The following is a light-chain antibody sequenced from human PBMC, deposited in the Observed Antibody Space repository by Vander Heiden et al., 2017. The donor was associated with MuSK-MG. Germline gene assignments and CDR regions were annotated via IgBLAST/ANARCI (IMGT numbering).Light chain of an antibody. J-gene: IGKJ3*01. V-gene: IGKV2D-29*01. Sequence: DIVMTQTPLSLSVTPGQSASISCKSTQSLLKSDGKTYLYWYVQKAGQPPQLLMYEVSNPFSGVSERFSGSGSGTQFTLKISRVEADDLGIYYCRQSEESPHTFGPGTKVDI. CDR3: RQSEESPHT. CDR1: QSLLKSDGKTY. CDR2: EVS.